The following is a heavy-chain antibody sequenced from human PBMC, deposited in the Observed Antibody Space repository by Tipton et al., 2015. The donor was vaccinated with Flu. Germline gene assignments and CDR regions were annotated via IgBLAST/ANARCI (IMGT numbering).Heavy chain of an antibody. J-gene: IGHJ6*02. CDR3: ARGRGDTGFGGVTLFGLDV. Sequence: TLSLTCTFSDDSIDNFYWTWIRQPPGKALEWIGYVHYTGSADSSPSLKSRVTISVDTSRKQFSLRLKSVTAADAAVYYCARGRGDTGFGGVTLFGLDVWGQGKMVTVSS. D-gene: IGHD3-3*01. CDR2: VHYTGSA. CDR1: DDSIDNFY. V-gene: IGHV4-59*01.